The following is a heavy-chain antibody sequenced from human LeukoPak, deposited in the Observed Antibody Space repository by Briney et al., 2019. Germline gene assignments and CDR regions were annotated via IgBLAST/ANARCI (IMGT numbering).Heavy chain of an antibody. CDR2: IYPGDSDT. CDR3: ASGYGLGSFDY. D-gene: IGHD3-10*01. CDR1: GYSFANYW. J-gene: IGHJ4*02. V-gene: IGHV5-51*01. Sequence: GESLKIPCKGSGYSFANYWIGWVRQMPGKGLEWMGIIYPGDSDTRYSPSFQGQVTISADKSITTAYLQWSSLKASDTARYYCASGYGLGSFDYWGQGTLVTVSS.